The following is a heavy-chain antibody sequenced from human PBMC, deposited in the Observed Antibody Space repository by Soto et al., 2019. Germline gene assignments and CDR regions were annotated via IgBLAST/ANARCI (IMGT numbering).Heavy chain of an antibody. J-gene: IGHJ4*02. Sequence: QVQLQESGPGLVKPSETLSLTCTVSGGSVSSDSYYWSWIRQPPGKGLEWIGYIYYSGSTNYNPSLKSRVTISVDTSKNQFSLTLSSVTAADTAVYYCARQIRWPGGLFDYWGQGTLVTVSS. D-gene: IGHD4-17*01. V-gene: IGHV4-61*01. CDR3: ARQIRWPGGLFDY. CDR1: GGSVSSDSYY. CDR2: IYYSGST.